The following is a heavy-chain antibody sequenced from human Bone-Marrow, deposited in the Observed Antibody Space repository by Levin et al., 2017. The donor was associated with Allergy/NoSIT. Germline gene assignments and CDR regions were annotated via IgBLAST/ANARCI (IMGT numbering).Heavy chain of an antibody. CDR3: ARGGQYDLLTASDY. J-gene: IGHJ4*02. CDR1: GFTFTNYS. D-gene: IGHD3-9*01. CDR2: ISSSGTNI. Sequence: PGGSLRLSCAASGFTFTNYSMNWVRQAPGKGLEWISYISSSGTNIYYADSVKGRFTVSRDNAKNSLYLQLHSLRAEDTAVYYCARGGQYDLLTASDYWGQGTLVTVSS. V-gene: IGHV3-48*01.